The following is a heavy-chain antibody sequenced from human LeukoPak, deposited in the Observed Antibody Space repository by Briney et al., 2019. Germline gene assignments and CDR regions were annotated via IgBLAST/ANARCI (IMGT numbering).Heavy chain of an antibody. D-gene: IGHD6-13*01. CDR1: GGSISSSSYY. CDR3: ARRRLAASALDY. V-gene: IGHV4-39*01. CDR2: ISHSGST. Sequence: SETLSLTCTVSGGSISSSSYYWGWIRQPPGKGLEWVGTISHSGSTYYNPSLKSRVTVSVDMSKNQFSLKLSSVTAADTAVYYCARRRLAASALDYWGQGTLVTVSS. J-gene: IGHJ4*02.